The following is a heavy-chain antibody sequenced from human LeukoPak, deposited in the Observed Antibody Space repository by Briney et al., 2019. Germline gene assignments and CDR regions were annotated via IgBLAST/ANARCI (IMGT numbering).Heavy chain of an antibody. V-gene: IGHV4-59*11. CDR3: ARVMRAARNYYYYYYMDV. CDR2: IYYSGST. J-gene: IGHJ6*03. CDR1: GGSISSHY. D-gene: IGHD6-6*01. Sequence: SETLSLTCTVSGGSISSHYWSWIRQPPGKGLEWIGYIYYSGSTNYNPSLKSRVTISVETSKNQFSLKLSSVTAADTAVYYCARVMRAARNYYYYYYMDVWGKGTTVTVSS.